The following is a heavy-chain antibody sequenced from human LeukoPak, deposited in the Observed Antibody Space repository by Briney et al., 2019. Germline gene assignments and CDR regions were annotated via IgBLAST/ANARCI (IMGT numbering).Heavy chain of an antibody. V-gene: IGHV4-59*01. CDR2: IYYSGST. CDR3: ASHIVATTYFDY. Sequence: PSETLSLTCTVSGGSISRYYWSWIRQPPGKGLECIGYIYYSGSTNYNPSLKSRVTMSVDTSKNQFSLKLSSVTAADTAVYYCASHIVATTYFDYWGQGTLVTVSS. D-gene: IGHD5-12*01. J-gene: IGHJ4*02. CDR1: GGSISRYY.